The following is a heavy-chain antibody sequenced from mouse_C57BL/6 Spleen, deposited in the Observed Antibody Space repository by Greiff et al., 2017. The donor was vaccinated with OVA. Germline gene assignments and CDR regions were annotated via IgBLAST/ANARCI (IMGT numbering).Heavy chain of an antibody. CDR1: GFNIKDDY. CDR3: TRLLLRFAY. J-gene: IGHJ3*01. CDR2: IDPENGDT. Sequence: VQLKQSGAELVRPGASVKLSCTASGFNIKDDYMHWVKQRPEQGLEWIGWIDPENGDTEYASKFQGKATITADTSSNTAYLQLSSLTSEDTAVYYCTRLLLRFAYWGQGTLGTVSA. D-gene: IGHD1-1*01. V-gene: IGHV14-4*01.